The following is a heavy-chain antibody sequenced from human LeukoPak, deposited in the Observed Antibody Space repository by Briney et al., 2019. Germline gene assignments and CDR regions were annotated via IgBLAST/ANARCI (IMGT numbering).Heavy chain of an antibody. CDR1: GGSISSGGYA. J-gene: IGHJ4*02. CDR2: MYPDGSA. Sequence: SETLSLTCTVSGGSISSGGYAWSWIRQTPGKGPEWVGYMYPDGSAYYRSSIKSRVIISLDTSKNQFSLKLNSVTAADTAVYYCAREGLGGLYFDYWGQGTLVTVSS. D-gene: IGHD3-16*01. V-gene: IGHV4-30-2*01. CDR3: AREGLGGLYFDY.